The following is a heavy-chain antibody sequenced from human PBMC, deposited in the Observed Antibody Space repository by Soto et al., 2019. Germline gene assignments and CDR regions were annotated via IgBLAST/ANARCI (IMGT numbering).Heavy chain of an antibody. CDR3: ARDGYCVSTTCYFLPDV. CDR2: ISSSGGST. Sequence: GGSLRLSCAASGFTFSNYAMSWVRQAPGKGLEWVSTISSSGGSTYYMDSVKGRFTISRDNAKNSLYLQMNSLRAEDTAVYYCARDGYCVSTTCYFLPDVWGQGTTVTVSS. CDR1: GFTFSNYA. J-gene: IGHJ6*02. D-gene: IGHD2-2*03. V-gene: IGHV3-23*01.